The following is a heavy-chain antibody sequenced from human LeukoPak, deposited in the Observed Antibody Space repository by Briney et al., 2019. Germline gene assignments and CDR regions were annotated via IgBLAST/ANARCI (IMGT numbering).Heavy chain of an antibody. V-gene: IGHV3-23*01. CDR2: ISGSGDNT. Sequence: TGGSLRLSCAASGFTFSSHGMSWVRQAPGKGLEWVSTISGSGDNTYYADSVKGRCTISRDNSKNTLYLQMNSLRAEDTAVYYCAKVTYGSGTYGAFDYWGQGTLVTVSS. CDR3: AKVTYGSGTYGAFDY. CDR1: GFTFSSHG. J-gene: IGHJ4*02. D-gene: IGHD3-10*01.